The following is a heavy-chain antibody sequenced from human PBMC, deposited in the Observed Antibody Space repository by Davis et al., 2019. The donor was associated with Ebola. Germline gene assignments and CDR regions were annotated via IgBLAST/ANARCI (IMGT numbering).Heavy chain of an antibody. CDR1: GASISTYY. D-gene: IGHD2-2*01. CDR2: LSHTGSA. CDR3: ARGRVVPAAIREFDI. Sequence: PSETLSLTCTVSGASISTYYWCWIRQPPGKGLEWIGSLSHTGSANHNPSLKSRVTISVDTSKNQFSLKLSSVTAADTAVYYCARGRVVPAAIREFDIWGQGTMVTVSS. V-gene: IGHV4-59*12. J-gene: IGHJ3*02.